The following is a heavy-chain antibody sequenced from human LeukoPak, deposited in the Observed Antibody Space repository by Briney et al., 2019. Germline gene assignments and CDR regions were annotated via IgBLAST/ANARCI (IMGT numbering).Heavy chain of an antibody. D-gene: IGHD3-16*01. CDR3: ARGEQYYLDY. J-gene: IGHJ4*02. CDR1: GGSIRSYY. CDR2: IYYSGST. Sequence: PSETLSLTCTVSGGSIRSYYWSWIRQPPGKGLEWIAYIYYSGSTNYNPSLKSRVTISVDTSKNQFSLKLSSVTAADTAVYYCARGEQYYLDYWGQGTLVTVSS. V-gene: IGHV4-59*01.